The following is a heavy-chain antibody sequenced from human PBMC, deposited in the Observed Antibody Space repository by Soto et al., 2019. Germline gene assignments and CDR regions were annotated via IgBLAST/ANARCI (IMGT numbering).Heavy chain of an antibody. V-gene: IGHV1-69*02. CDR3: ASNYGSGYRAFDF. CDR2: VNPILSMS. Sequence: QVQLVQSGAEVKSAGSSVKVSCKASGDTFNFYSINWVRQAPGLGLAWVGRVNPILSMSNYAQRFQGRVTMTADKSTGTADMELRSLRSEDTAIYYCASNYGSGYRAFDFWGQGALVTVSS. CDR1: GDTFNFYS. D-gene: IGHD3-10*01. J-gene: IGHJ4*02.